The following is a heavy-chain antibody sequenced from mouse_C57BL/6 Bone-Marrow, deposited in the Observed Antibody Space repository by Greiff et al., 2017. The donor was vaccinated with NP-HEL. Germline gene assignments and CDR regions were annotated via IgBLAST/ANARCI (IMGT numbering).Heavy chain of an antibody. D-gene: IGHD1-1*01. CDR3: ASRLFLYAMDY. CDR2: IYPRSGNT. V-gene: IGHV1-81*01. Sequence: QVQLQQSGAELARPGASVKLSCKASGYTFTSYGISWVKQRTGQGLEWIGEIYPRSGNTYYNEKFKGKATLTADKSYSTAYMELRSLTSEDSAVYFCASRLFLYAMDYWGQGTSVTVSS. CDR1: GYTFTSYG. J-gene: IGHJ4*01.